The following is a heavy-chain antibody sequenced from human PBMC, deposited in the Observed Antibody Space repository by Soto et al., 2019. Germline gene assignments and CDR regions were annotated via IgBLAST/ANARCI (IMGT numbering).Heavy chain of an antibody. CDR1: GFTFSSYN. CDR3: AQHDWFDP. CDR2: INSDGSST. J-gene: IGHJ5*02. Sequence: GGSLRLSCGASGFTFSSYNMHWVRQGPGKGLVWVSRINSDGSSTYYADSVKGRFTISRDNSKNTLYLQMNSLRAEDSAVYYCAQHDWFDPWGQGTLVTVSS. V-gene: IGHV3-74*01.